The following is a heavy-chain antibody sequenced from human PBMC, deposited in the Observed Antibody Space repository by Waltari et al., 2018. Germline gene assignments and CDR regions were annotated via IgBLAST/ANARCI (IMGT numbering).Heavy chain of an antibody. Sequence: QVQLQESGPGLVKPSQTLSLTCTVSGGPISSGGYYWSWIRQHPGKGLEWIGYIYYSGSTYYNPSLKSRVTISVDTSKNQFSLKLSSVTAADTAVYYCARSGSYYHYYYMDVWGKGTTVTVSS. D-gene: IGHD1-26*01. CDR3: ARSGSYYHYYYMDV. V-gene: IGHV4-31*03. J-gene: IGHJ6*03. CDR1: GGPISSGGYY. CDR2: IYYSGST.